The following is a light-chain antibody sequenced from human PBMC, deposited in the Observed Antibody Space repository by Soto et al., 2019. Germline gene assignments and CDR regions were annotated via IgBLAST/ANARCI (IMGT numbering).Light chain of an antibody. V-gene: IGLV2-14*03. Sequence: HSALTQPASVSGSPGQSITISCTGISADVSSSNFVSWYQHRPGKAPRLILYDVSHRPSGVSNRFSGSKAGDTASLTISGLQLEDEADYYCTSYRRGPLYVFGTGTKLTVL. CDR2: DVS. J-gene: IGLJ1*01. CDR1: SADVSSSNF. CDR3: TSYRRGPLYV.